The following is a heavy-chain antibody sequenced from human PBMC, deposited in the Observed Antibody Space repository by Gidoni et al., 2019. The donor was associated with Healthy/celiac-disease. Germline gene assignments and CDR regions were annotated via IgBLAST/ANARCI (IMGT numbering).Heavy chain of an antibody. CDR2: ISWNSGSI. D-gene: IGHD6-19*01. CDR1: GFTFDDYA. Sequence: EVQLVESGGGLVQPGRSLRLSCAASGFTFDDYAMHWVRQAPGKGLEWVSGISWNSGSIAYADSVKGRFTISRDNAKNSLHLQMNSLRAEDTALYYCAKDAHHGMSGWYYFDYWGQGTLVTVSS. CDR3: AKDAHHGMSGWYYFDY. J-gene: IGHJ4*02. V-gene: IGHV3-9*01.